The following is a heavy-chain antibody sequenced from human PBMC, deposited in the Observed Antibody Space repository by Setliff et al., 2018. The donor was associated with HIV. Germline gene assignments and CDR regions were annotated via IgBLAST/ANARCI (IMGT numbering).Heavy chain of an antibody. Sequence: PSVKVSCKASGDTFSSYAISWVRQAPGQGLEWMGGIIPVLGLSYYAQDFQGRVTITADESTSTAYMELSSLRSEDTAVYYCASYSGSYYFILHYWGQGTLVTVSS. J-gene: IGHJ4*02. CDR1: GDTFSSYA. D-gene: IGHD1-26*01. CDR3: ASYSGSYYFILHY. V-gene: IGHV1-69*10. CDR2: IIPVLGLS.